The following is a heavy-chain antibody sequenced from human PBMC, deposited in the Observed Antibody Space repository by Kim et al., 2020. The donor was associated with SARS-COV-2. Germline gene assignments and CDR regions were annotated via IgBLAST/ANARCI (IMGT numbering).Heavy chain of an antibody. D-gene: IGHD2-2*01. CDR3: ARGEKYHYGS. Sequence: GRSLRLSCAASGFTVSSHYMSWVRQAPGKGLECVSIMYAGGNTYYTDSVKGRFTISRDNSKNTLYLQMNDPRAQDTAVYHCARGEKYHYGSWGQGTLVT. CDR1: GFTVSSHY. J-gene: IGHJ4*02. CDR2: MYAGGNT. V-gene: IGHV3-53*01.